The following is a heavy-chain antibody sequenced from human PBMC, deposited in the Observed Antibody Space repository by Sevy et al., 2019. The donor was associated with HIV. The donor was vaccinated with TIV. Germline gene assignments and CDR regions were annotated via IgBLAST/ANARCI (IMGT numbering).Heavy chain of an antibody. CDR1: GDSVSDDNAA. Sequence: SQTLSLTCAISGDSVSDDNAAWNWIRQSPSRGLEWLGRTYYRTKWYNDYAESVRSRVTINPDTPGNRFSLYLNSVTPEDTAIYYCARGTVPKTGAFDSWGQGTLVTVSS. V-gene: IGHV6-1*01. D-gene: IGHD4-17*01. J-gene: IGHJ4*02. CDR2: TYYRTKWYN. CDR3: ARGTVPKTGAFDS.